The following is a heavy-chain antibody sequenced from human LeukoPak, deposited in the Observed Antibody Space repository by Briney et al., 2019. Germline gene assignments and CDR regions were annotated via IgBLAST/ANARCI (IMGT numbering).Heavy chain of an antibody. Sequence: GGSLRLSCAASGFTFSNYWMYWVRQVPGKGLVGLSRISRDGTITSYADSVKGRFTISRDNARNTLYLQMNSLRAEDTAVYFCTRGIVGATSDYWGQGTLVTVSS. CDR3: TRGIVGATSDY. J-gene: IGHJ4*02. V-gene: IGHV3-74*01. CDR1: GFTFSNYW. CDR2: ISRDGTIT. D-gene: IGHD1-26*01.